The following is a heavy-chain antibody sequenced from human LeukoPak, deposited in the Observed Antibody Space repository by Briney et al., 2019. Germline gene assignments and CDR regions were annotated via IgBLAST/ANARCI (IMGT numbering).Heavy chain of an antibody. Sequence: GGSLRLSCAASGFTFSSYAMSWVRQAPGKGLEWVSAISGSVGSTYYADSVKGRFTISRDNSKNTLYLQMNSLRAEDTAVYYCAKFRVVTTFFWFDPWGQGTLVTVSS. CDR2: ISGSVGST. CDR3: AKFRVVTTFFWFDP. D-gene: IGHD2-21*02. CDR1: GFTFSSYA. J-gene: IGHJ5*02. V-gene: IGHV3-23*01.